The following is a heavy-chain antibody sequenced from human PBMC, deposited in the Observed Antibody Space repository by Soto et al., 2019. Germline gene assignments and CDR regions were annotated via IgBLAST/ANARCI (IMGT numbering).Heavy chain of an antibody. Sequence: QVQLQQWGAGLLKPSETLSLTCAAYGGSFSGYYWSWIRQPPGKGLEWIGEINHSGSTNYNPSLKSRVTMSVDTSKNHFSLKLRSVTAADTAVYYCARGPPGVDYDILTGYYNPSYYYYGMDVWGQGTTVTVSS. D-gene: IGHD3-9*01. CDR3: ARGPPGVDYDILTGYYNPSYYYYGMDV. J-gene: IGHJ6*02. CDR2: INHSGST. V-gene: IGHV4-34*01. CDR1: GGSFSGYY.